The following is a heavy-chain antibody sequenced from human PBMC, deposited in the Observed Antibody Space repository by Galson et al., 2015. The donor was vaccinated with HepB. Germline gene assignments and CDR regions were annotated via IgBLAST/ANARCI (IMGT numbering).Heavy chain of an antibody. D-gene: IGHD5-18*01. V-gene: IGHV3-23*01. CDR3: AKDLGSGYKKDF. J-gene: IGHJ4*02. Sequence: SWVRQAPGKGLEWVSAISGSGGSTYYADSVKGRFTISRDNSKNTLYLQMNSLRAEDTAVYYCAKDLGSGYKKDFWGQGTLVTASS. CDR2: ISGSGGST.